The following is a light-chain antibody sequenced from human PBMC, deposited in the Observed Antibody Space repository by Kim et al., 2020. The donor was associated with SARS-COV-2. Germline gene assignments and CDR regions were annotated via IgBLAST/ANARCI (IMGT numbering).Light chain of an antibody. CDR1: VSMSGN. V-gene: IGKV3-15*01. Sequence: VSPGERAAPSRRASVSMSGNCDWYQQKPGQGPTRLTHYVPTRATHIPDRGSGSGAGTEFTPTTTGVQSEEFAVYYCEKYAECPSTFVEGTRREIK. J-gene: IGKJ5*01. CDR2: YVP. CDR3: EKYAECPST.